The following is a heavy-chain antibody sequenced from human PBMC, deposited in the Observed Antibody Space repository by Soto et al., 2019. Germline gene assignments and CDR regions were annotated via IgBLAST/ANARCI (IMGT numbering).Heavy chain of an antibody. Sequence: SETLSLTCAVYGGSFSCYYWSWIRQPPGKGLEWIGEINHSGSTNYNPSLKSRVTISVDTSKNQFSLKLSSVTAADTAVYYCARGRGVLVYDILTGYYPSWGQGTLVTVSS. CDR3: ARGRGVLVYDILTGYYPS. J-gene: IGHJ4*02. CDR1: GGSFSCYY. V-gene: IGHV4-34*01. D-gene: IGHD3-9*01. CDR2: INHSGST.